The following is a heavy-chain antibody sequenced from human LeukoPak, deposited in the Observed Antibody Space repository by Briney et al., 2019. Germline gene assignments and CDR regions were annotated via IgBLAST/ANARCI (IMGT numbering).Heavy chain of an antibody. V-gene: IGHV3-74*01. Sequence: QPGESLTLSCAASGFTFSSYWMHWVRQAPGKGMVWVSRINSDGSSTTYADSVKGRFTIYRDNAKNPLYLQMNSLRAGEMAVYYCARPTYYYGQGQLLDLWGQGTLVSVSS. J-gene: IGHJ4*02. CDR1: GFTFSSYW. CDR3: ARPTYYYGQGQLLDL. CDR2: INSDGSST. D-gene: IGHD3-10*01.